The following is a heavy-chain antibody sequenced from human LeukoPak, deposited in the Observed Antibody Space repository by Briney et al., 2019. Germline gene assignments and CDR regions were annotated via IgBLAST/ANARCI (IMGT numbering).Heavy chain of an antibody. CDR2: ISGSGGST. J-gene: IGHJ4*02. CDR1: GFTFSSYA. CDR3: AKDRCSGGSCFFDY. V-gene: IGHV3-23*01. D-gene: IGHD2-15*01. Sequence: GGSLRLSCAASGFTFSSYAMNWVRQAPGKGLEWVSTISGSGGSTFYADSVKGRFTISRDNSKNTLYLQMNSLRAEDTAVYYCAKDRCSGGSCFFDYWGQGTLVTVSS.